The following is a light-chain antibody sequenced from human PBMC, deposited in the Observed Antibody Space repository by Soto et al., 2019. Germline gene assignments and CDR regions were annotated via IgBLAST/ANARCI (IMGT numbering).Light chain of an antibody. CDR3: QQSYTTPIT. J-gene: IGKJ5*01. V-gene: IGKV1-6*01. CDR2: AAS. Sequence: AIQMTQSPSSLSASVGDRVTVTCRASQDIRSDVGWYQQKPGQAPKVLMYAASRLHSGVPSRFSGSGSGTDFVLTISSLQPEDFADYFCQQSYTTPITFGQGTRLEIK. CDR1: QDIRSD.